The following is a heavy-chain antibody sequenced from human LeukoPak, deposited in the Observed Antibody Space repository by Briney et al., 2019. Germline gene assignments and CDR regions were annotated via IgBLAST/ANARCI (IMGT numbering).Heavy chain of an antibody. CDR2: IIPIFGTA. V-gene: IGHV1-69*05. CDR1: GGTFSSYA. J-gene: IGHJ4*02. Sequence: SVKVSCKASGGTFSSYATSWVRQAPGQGLEWMGGIIPIFGTANYAQKFQGRVTITTDESTSTAYMELSSLRSEDTAVYYCARVGMISSPGFDYWGQGTLVTVYS. D-gene: IGHD3-22*01. CDR3: ARVGMISSPGFDY.